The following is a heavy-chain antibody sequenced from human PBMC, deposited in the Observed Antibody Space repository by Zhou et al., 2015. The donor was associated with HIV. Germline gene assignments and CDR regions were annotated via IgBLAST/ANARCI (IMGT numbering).Heavy chain of an antibody. V-gene: IGHV1-69*01. J-gene: IGHJ6*02. Sequence: QVQLVQSGAEVKKPGSSVKVSCKASGGTFSSYAISWVRQAPGQGLEWMGGIIPIFGTANYAQKFQGRVTITADESTSTAYMELSSLRSEDTAVYYCARGGNQRWLQLQAYYYGMDVWGRRDRRSPS. D-gene: IGHD5-24*01. CDR2: IIPIFGTA. CDR1: GGTFSSYA. CDR3: ARGGNQRWLQLQAYYYGMDV.